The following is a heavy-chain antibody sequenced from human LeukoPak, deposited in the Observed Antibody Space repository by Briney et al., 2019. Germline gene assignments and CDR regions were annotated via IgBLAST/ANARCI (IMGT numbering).Heavy chain of an antibody. J-gene: IGHJ4*02. Sequence: PGGSLRLSCAASGFTFSSYSMNWVRQAPGKGLEWVSSISSSSSYIYYADSVKGRFTISRDNAKNSLYLQMNSLRAEDTAVYYCARGRGYCSSTSCYHLDYWGQGTLVTVSS. D-gene: IGHD2-2*01. V-gene: IGHV3-21*01. CDR3: ARGRGYCSSTSCYHLDY. CDR1: GFTFSSYS. CDR2: ISSSSSYI.